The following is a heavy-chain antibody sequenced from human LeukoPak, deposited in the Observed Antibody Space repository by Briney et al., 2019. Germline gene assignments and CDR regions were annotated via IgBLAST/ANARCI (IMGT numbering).Heavy chain of an antibody. Sequence: ASVKVSYKASGYTFTGYYMHWVRQAPGQGLEWMGWINPNSGGTNYAQKFQGRVTMTRDTSISTAYMELSRLRSDDTAVYYCAGEVAVTYDSSGYSVDYWDQGTLVTVSS. CDR3: AGEVAVTYDSSGYSVDY. CDR1: GYTFTGYY. D-gene: IGHD3-22*01. J-gene: IGHJ4*02. CDR2: INPNSGGT. V-gene: IGHV1-2*02.